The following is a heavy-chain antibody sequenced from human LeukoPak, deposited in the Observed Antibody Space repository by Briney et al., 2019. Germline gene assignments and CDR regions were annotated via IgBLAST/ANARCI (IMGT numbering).Heavy chain of an antibody. J-gene: IGHJ4*02. CDR1: GFTFSSYS. CDR2: ISSSSSYI. Sequence: GGSLRLSCAASGFTFSSYSMNWVRQAPGKGLEWVSSISSSSSYIYYADSVKGRFAISRDNAKNSLYLQMNSLRAEDTAVYYCARSPLGELTKIDYWGQGTLVTVSS. V-gene: IGHV3-21*01. CDR3: ARSPLGELTKIDY. D-gene: IGHD3-16*01.